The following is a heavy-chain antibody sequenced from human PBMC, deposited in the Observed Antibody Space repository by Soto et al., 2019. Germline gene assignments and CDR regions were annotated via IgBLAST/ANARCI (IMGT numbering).Heavy chain of an antibody. CDR1: GYTFTSHD. V-gene: IGHV1-8*01. D-gene: IGHD2-15*01. J-gene: IGHJ4*02. CDR2: MNPNSGNT. CDR3: ACFCSGGSCYNY. Sequence: GASVKVSCKASGYTFTSHDINWVRQAPGQGLEWMGWMNPNSGNTGYARKFQGRVTMTRDTSINTAYMELSSLKSEGMAVYYCACFCSGGSCYNYWGQGTLVTVSS.